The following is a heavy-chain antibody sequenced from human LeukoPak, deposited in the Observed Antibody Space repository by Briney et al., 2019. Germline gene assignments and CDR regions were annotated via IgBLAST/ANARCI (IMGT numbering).Heavy chain of an antibody. CDR3: ARHPHYGPFDY. D-gene: IGHD3-10*01. CDR1: GYTFTSYA. Sequence: GASVKVSCKVSGYTFTSYAISWVRQAPGQGLEWMGWISADNGNTNYAQNLQGRVTMTTDTSTSTAYMELRSLRSDDTAVYYCARHPHYGPFDYWGQGTLVTVSS. CDR2: ISADNGNT. V-gene: IGHV1-18*01. J-gene: IGHJ4*02.